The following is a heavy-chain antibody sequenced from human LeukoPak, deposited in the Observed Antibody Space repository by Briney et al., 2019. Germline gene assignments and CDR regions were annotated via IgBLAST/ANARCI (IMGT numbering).Heavy chain of an antibody. D-gene: IGHD3-3*01. V-gene: IGHV4-34*01. J-gene: IGHJ4*02. CDR3: ARSGGDFWSSSFGYLDY. CDR2: INHSGST. Sequence: SETLSLTCAVYGGSFSGYYWSWIRQPPGKGLEWIGEINHSGSTNYNPSLKSRVTISVDTSKNQFSLKLSSVPAADTAVYYCARSGGDFWSSSFGYLDYWGQGTLVTVSS. CDR1: GGSFSGYY.